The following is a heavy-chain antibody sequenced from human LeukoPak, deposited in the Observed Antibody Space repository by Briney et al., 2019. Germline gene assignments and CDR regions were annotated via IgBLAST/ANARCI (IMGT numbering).Heavy chain of an antibody. Sequence: SETLSLTCTVSGGSISSSSYYWSWIRQPAGEGLEWIGRIYTSGSTNYNPSLKSRVTMSVDTSKNQFSLKLSSVTAADTAVYYCARDQYYYDSSGYLFDYWGQGTLVTVSS. CDR3: ARDQYYYDSSGYLFDY. J-gene: IGHJ4*02. V-gene: IGHV4-61*02. CDR1: GGSISSSSYY. CDR2: IYTSGST. D-gene: IGHD3-22*01.